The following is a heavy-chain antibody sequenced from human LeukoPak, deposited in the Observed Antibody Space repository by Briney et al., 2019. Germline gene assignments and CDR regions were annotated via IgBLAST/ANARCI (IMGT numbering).Heavy chain of an antibody. J-gene: IGHJ3*02. D-gene: IGHD3-10*01. CDR2: MYHIGTT. Sequence: SETLSLTCTVSGGSITSVYWGWIRQPPGKGLEWIGFMYHIGTTSYNPSLRSRLSMSVDTTKNHLSLQLTSVTAADTAMYYCARVGSGTEGFEAFDIWGPGTMVTVSP. V-gene: IGHV4-59*01. CDR1: GGSITSVY. CDR3: ARVGSGTEGFEAFDI.